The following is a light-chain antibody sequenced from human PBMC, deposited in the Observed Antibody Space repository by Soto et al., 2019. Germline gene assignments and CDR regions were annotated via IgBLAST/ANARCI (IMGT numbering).Light chain of an antibody. CDR3: AAWDDSLSGVV. Sequence: QYVLTQPPSASGTPGQRVTISCSGSSSNIGSNYVYWYQQLPGTAPKLLIYRNNQRPSGVPDRFSGSKSGTSASLAISGLRSEAEADYYCAAWDDSLSGVVFGGGTKVTVL. CDR2: RNN. V-gene: IGLV1-47*01. CDR1: SSNIGSNY. J-gene: IGLJ2*01.